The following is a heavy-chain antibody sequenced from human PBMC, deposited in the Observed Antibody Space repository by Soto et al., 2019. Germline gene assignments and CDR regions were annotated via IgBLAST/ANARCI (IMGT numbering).Heavy chain of an antibody. CDR2: SHQSGNT. CDR3: ATRDTGRVY. J-gene: IGHJ4*02. V-gene: IGHV4-4*02. Sequence: QVQLQESGPGLVKPSATLSLTCAVSGVSISSHDWWTWVRQPPGKGLEWIGESHQSGNTNYNSSLESRVTISLDKSKNQFSLQLSSVTVADTAVYYCATRDTGRVYWGQGTLVTVSS. CDR1: GVSISSHDW. D-gene: IGHD5-18*01.